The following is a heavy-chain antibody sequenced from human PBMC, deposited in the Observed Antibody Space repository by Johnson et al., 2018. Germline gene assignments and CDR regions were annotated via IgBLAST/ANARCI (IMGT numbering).Heavy chain of an antibody. CDR2: ISYDESNK. D-gene: IGHD4-23*01. Sequence: QVQLVESGGGVVQPGRSLRLSCAASGFTFSSYGMHWVRQAPGKGLEWVAVISYDESNKYYADSVKGRFTISRDNSKNTRYLQMNNLRAADTAGYYCARDVGRWNDAFDSWCQGTMVTVS. CDR3: ARDVGRWNDAFDS. V-gene: IGHV3-30*03. J-gene: IGHJ3*02. CDR1: GFTFSSYG.